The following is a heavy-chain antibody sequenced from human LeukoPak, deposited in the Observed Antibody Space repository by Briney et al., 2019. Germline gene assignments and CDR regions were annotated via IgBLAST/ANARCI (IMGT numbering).Heavy chain of an antibody. CDR3: AKSYGDYLGYYYGMDV. Sequence: GASVKVSCKASGYTFTGYYMHWVRQAPGQGLEWMGWINPNSGGTNYAQKFQGRVTMTRDTSISTAYMELSRLRSDDTAVYYCAKSYGDYLGYYYGMDVWGQGTTVTVSS. J-gene: IGHJ6*02. CDR2: INPNSGGT. CDR1: GYTFTGYY. V-gene: IGHV1-2*02. D-gene: IGHD4-17*01.